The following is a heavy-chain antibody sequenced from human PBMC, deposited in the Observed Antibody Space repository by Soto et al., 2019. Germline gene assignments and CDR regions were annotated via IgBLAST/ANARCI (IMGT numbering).Heavy chain of an antibody. CDR2: IIPILGIA. V-gene: IGHV1-69*04. Sequence: SVKVSCKASGGTFSSYTISWVRQAPGQGLEWMGRIIPILGIANYAQKFQGRVTITAGKSTSTAYMELSRLRSEDTAVYYWPRDRPPGSTDYRGEGTLRTLSS. D-gene: IGHD3-10*01. CDR3: PRDRPPGSTDY. CDR1: GGTFSSYT. J-gene: IGHJ4*02.